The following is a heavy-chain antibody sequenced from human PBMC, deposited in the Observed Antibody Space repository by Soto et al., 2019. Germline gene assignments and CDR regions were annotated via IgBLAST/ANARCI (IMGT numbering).Heavy chain of an antibody. V-gene: IGHV3-30-3*01. CDR3: ARDPYCGGACYGADYAMDV. Sequence: QVQLVESGGGVVQPGRSLRLSCAASGFTFGSYAMHWVRQAPGKGLEWVAIISYDGSNEYYADSVKGRFTISRDNSKNPLYLQMNTLRAEDTAVYYCARDPYCGGACYGADYAMDVWGQGTTVTVSS. CDR1: GFTFGSYA. CDR2: ISYDGSNE. J-gene: IGHJ6*02. D-gene: IGHD2-21*02.